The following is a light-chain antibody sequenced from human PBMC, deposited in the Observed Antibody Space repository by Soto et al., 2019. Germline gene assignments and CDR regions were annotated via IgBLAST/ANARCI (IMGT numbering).Light chain of an antibody. J-gene: IGLJ3*02. Sequence: QTVVTQPPSASGTPGQGVTISCSGSGSNIASNSVNWYQHLPGTAPKLLMYNNNQRPSGVPDRFSGSKSGTSASLAISGLQFEDEADYYCATWDDSLNGVVFGGGTKLTVL. CDR1: GSNIASNS. CDR3: ATWDDSLNGVV. V-gene: IGLV1-44*01. CDR2: NNN.